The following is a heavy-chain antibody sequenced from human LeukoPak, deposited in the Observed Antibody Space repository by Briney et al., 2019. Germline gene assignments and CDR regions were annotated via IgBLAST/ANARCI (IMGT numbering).Heavy chain of an antibody. CDR1: GGSFSGYY. Sequence: SETLSLTCAVYGGSFSGYYWSWIRQPPGKGLEWIGEINHSGSTNYNPSHKSRVTISVDTSKNQFSLKLSSVTAADTAVYYCARDLPAYYYGSGSYFSSVGLDYWGQGTLVTVSS. D-gene: IGHD3-10*01. V-gene: IGHV4-34*01. CDR2: INHSGST. CDR3: ARDLPAYYYGSGSYFSSVGLDY. J-gene: IGHJ4*02.